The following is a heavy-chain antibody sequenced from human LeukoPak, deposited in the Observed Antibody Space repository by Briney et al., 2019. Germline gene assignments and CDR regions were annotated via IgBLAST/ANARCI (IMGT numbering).Heavy chain of an antibody. D-gene: IGHD3-9*01. J-gene: IGHJ4*02. CDR3: ASRYYDILTGYLKAVDY. Sequence: SETLSLTCTVSGGSISSSSYYWGWIRQPPGKGLEWIGSIYYSGSTYYNPSLKSRVTISVDTSKNQFSLKLSSVTAADTAVYYCASRYYDILTGYLKAVDYWGQGTLVTVSS. CDR1: GGSISSSSYY. CDR2: IYYSGST. V-gene: IGHV4-39*01.